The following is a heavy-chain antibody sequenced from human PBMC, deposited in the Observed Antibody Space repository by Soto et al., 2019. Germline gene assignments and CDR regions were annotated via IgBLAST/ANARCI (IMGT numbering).Heavy chain of an antibody. J-gene: IGHJ5*01. V-gene: IGHV3-21*01. CDR2: VSKSDYT. CDR3: ARPSGVWFGESLGS. Sequence: PGGSLRLSCVVYGFPFNNYGINWVRQAPGKGLEWVSTVSKSDYTYYSDLVKGRFTISRDNAKNSLYLQMNSLRAEDTAVYYCARPSGVWFGESLGSWGQGILVTVSS. D-gene: IGHD3-10*01. CDR1: GFPFNNYG.